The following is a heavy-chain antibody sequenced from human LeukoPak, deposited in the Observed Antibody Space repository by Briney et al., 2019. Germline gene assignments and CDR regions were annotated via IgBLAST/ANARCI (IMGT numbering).Heavy chain of an antibody. Sequence: GGSLRLSCAASGFTFSSYSMNWARQAPGKGLEWVSSISSSSSYIYYADSVKGRFTISRDNAKNSLYLQMNSLRAEDTAVYYCARDLNYYGSGSSTDYWGQGTLVTVSS. CDR2: ISSSSSYI. V-gene: IGHV3-21*01. CDR3: ARDLNYYGSGSSTDY. J-gene: IGHJ4*02. CDR1: GFTFSSYS. D-gene: IGHD3-10*01.